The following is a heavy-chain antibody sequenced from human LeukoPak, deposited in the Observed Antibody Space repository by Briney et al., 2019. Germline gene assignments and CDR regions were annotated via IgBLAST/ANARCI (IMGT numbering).Heavy chain of an antibody. CDR3: TSRPAVEMATVGDY. J-gene: IGHJ4*02. Sequence: PGGSLRLSCAASGFTFSSYWMSWVRQASGKGLEWVGRIRSKANSYATAYAAPVSGRFTISRDDSKNTAYLQMNSLITEDTAVYYCTSRPAVEMATVGDYWGQGTLVTVSS. CDR2: IRSKANSYAT. CDR1: GFTFSSYW. D-gene: IGHD5-24*01. V-gene: IGHV3-73*01.